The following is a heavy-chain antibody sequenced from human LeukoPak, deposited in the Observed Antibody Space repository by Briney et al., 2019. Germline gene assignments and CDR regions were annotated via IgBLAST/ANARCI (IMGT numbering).Heavy chain of an antibody. CDR3: VKADCSGGSCYFLS. CDR1: GFTFSSYA. J-gene: IGHJ4*02. CDR2: ISSNGGST. D-gene: IGHD2-15*01. V-gene: IGHV3-64D*09. Sequence: AGSLRLSCSASGFTFSSYAMHWGPQAPGQGLEYILGISSNGGSTDYADSVMGRFTISRDNSKKKLYLQMSRLRAEDTAVYYCVKADCSGGSCYFLSWGQGTLVTVSS.